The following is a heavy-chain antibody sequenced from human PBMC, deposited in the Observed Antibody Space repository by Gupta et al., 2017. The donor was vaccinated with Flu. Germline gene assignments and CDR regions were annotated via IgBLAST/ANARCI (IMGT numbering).Heavy chain of an antibody. CDR2: INHSGYT. CDR1: GGSFTDSY. Sequence: QVQLQQWGAGLLKPSETLSLTCAVYGGSFTDSYWSWIRQPPGKGLEWIAEINHSGYTNYNPPLKSRVTISVDTSKKQFSLKLSSVTAADTAVYYCARTGIQYYYGMDVWGQGTTVTVSS. V-gene: IGHV4-34*02. D-gene: IGHD6-13*01. J-gene: IGHJ6*02. CDR3: ARTGIQYYYGMDV.